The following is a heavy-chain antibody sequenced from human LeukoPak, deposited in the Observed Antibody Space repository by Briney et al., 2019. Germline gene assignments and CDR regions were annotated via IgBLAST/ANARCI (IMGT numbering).Heavy chain of an antibody. CDR2: IKLDGSEK. V-gene: IGHV3-7*03. CDR1: GFTFGKYW. J-gene: IGHJ4*02. Sequence: GGSLRLSCVASGFTFGKYWMSWVRQAPGKGLEWVANIKLDGSEKNYVDSVKGRFTISRDNTKNSLYLQMNSLRVEDTAVYYCASTSKWELLREGFDYWGQGTLVTVSS. D-gene: IGHD1-26*01. CDR3: ASTSKWELLREGFDY.